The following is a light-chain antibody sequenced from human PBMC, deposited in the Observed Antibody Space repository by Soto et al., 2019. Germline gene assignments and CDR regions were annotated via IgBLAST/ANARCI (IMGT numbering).Light chain of an antibody. CDR1: KLGDKY. CDR3: QAWDSSTARVV. CDR2: QDS. V-gene: IGLV3-1*01. Sequence: SYELTQPPSVSVSPGQTASITCSGDKLGDKYACWYQQKPGQSPVLVIYQDSNRPSGIPERFSGSNSGNTATLTISGTQAMDEADYYCQAWDSSTARVVFGGGTSSPS. J-gene: IGLJ2*01.